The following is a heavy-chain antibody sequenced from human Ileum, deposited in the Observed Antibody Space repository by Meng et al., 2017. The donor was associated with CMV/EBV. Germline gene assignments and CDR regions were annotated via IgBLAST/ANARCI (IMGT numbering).Heavy chain of an antibody. V-gene: IGHV4-34*01. Sequence: GGYFSGYYWRWIRQPPGKGLEWIGEINHSGSTNYNPSLKSRVTISVDTSKNQFSLKLSSVTAADTAVYYCAREGLPNEGYVPYYFDSWGQGNLVTVSS. CDR1: GGYFSGYY. CDR2: INHSGST. D-gene: IGHD3-16*01. CDR3: AREGLPNEGYVPYYFDS. J-gene: IGHJ4*02.